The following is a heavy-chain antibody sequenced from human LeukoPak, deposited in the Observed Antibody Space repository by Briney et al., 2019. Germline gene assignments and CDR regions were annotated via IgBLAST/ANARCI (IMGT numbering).Heavy chain of an antibody. CDR3: ARDRSSSGWYNAFDI. CDR2: ISAYNGNT. J-gene: IGHJ3*02. D-gene: IGHD6-19*01. Sequence: ASVKVSCKASGYTFTSYGISWVRQAPGQGLEWMGWISAYNGNTNYAQKLQGRVTMTTDTSTSTACMELRSLRSDDTAVYYCARDRSSSGWYNAFDIWGQGTMVTVSS. V-gene: IGHV1-18*01. CDR1: GYTFTSYG.